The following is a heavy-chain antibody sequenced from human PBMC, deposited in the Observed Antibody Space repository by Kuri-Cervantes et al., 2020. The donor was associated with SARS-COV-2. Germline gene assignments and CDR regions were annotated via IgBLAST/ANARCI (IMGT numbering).Heavy chain of an antibody. CDR1: GFTFSNAW. V-gene: IGHV3-74*01. D-gene: IGHD1-1*01. Sequence: ETLSLTCAASGFTFSNAWMNWVRQAPGKGLEWVSRINPDGSYTNNADSVKGRFTLSRDNARNMLFLQMNSLRAEDTAVYYCVRDGDHWNFDYWGQGALVTVSS. CDR3: VRDGDHWNFDY. CDR2: INPDGSYT. J-gene: IGHJ4*02.